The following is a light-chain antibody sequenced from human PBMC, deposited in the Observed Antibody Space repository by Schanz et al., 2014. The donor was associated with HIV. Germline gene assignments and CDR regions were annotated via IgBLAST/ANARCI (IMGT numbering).Light chain of an antibody. CDR3: QQRSNWPLFT. CDR2: DAS. CDR1: QSVSSNY. Sequence: ETVLTQSPGTLSLSPGERATLSCRASQSVSSNYLAWYQQKPSQAPRLLIYDASNRATGIPARFSGSGSGTDFTLTISSLEPEDFAVYYCQQRSNWPLFTFGPGTKVDIK. V-gene: IGKV3-11*01. J-gene: IGKJ3*01.